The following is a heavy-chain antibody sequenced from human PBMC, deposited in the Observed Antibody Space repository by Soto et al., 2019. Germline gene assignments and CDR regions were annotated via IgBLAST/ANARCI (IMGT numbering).Heavy chain of an antibody. CDR3: ARDRYYYDSSGYSNWYFDL. V-gene: IGHV4-59*01. CDR2: IYYSGST. CDR1: GGSISSYY. J-gene: IGHJ2*01. D-gene: IGHD3-22*01. Sequence: SETLSLTCTVSGGSISSYYWSWIRQPPGKGLEWIGYIYYSGSTNYNPSLKSRVTISVDTSKNQFSLKLSSVTAADTAVYYCARDRYYYDSSGYSNWYFDLWGRGTLVTVSS.